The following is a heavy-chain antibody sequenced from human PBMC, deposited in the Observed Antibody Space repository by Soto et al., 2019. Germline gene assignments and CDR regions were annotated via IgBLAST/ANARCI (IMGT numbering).Heavy chain of an antibody. CDR2: INPASGHT. Sequence: QVQLVQSGAEVKKPGASVKVSCKASAYTFTTYALHWVRQAPGQRPEWMGWINPASGHTKYSKRFQDRVTITRDTSASTGYMELSSLRSEDTAVYYCGRSVVGATGEILYNAMDVWGQGTTVTVSS. CDR3: GRSVVGATGEILYNAMDV. CDR1: AYTFTTYA. V-gene: IGHV1-3*01. J-gene: IGHJ6*02. D-gene: IGHD1-26*01.